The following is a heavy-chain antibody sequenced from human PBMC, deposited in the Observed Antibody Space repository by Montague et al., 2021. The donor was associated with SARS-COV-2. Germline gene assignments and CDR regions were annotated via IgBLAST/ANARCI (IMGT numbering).Heavy chain of an antibody. D-gene: IGHD3-3*01. CDR1: GGSVSSSNYY. CDR3: SRGDFGVVIIPYYYYYMDV. Sequence: SETLSLTCTVSGGSVSSSNYYWGWIRQPPGKGLEWIGSIHYSGSTYYKPSLKSRVTISLDTSKNQFPLKLNSVTAADTAVYYCSRGDFGVVIIPYYYYYMDVWGKGTTVTVSS. CDR2: IHYSGST. V-gene: IGHV4-39*01. J-gene: IGHJ6*03.